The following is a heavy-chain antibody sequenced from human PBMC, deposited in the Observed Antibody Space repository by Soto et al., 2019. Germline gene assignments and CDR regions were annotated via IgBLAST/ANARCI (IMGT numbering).Heavy chain of an antibody. CDR3: ASVNPGQWLVKY. Sequence: QVQLQESGPGLVKPSQTLSLTCTVSGGSISSGGYYWSWIRQHPVKGLEWIGYIYYSGTTYYNPSLKSRVTISVDTSKNQCSLKLTYVTAADTAVYYCASVNPGQWLVKYWGQGTLVTVSS. CDR2: IYYSGTT. CDR1: GGSISSGGYY. D-gene: IGHD6-19*01. V-gene: IGHV4-31*03. J-gene: IGHJ4*02.